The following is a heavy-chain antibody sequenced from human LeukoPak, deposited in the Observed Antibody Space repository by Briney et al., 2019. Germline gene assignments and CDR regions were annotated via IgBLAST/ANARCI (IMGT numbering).Heavy chain of an antibody. CDR2: ISYDGSNK. CDR3: ARHLTYGGWNS. Sequence: GGSLRLSCAASGFTFSSYGMHWVRQAPGKGLEWVAVISYDGSNKYYADSVKGRFTISRDNSKNTLYLQMNSLRAEDTAVYYCARHLTYGGWNSWGQGTLVTVSS. V-gene: IGHV3-30*03. J-gene: IGHJ4*02. D-gene: IGHD4-23*01. CDR1: GFTFSSYG.